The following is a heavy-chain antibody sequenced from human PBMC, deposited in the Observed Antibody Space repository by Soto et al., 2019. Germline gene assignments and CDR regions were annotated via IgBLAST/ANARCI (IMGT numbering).Heavy chain of an antibody. Sequence: SETLSLTCAVYGGSFSGYYWTWIRQPPGTGLEWIGYIYHSGSTYYNPSLKSRVTISVDRSKNQFSLKLSSVTAADTAVYYCARQPYQNDAFDIWGQGTMVTVSS. CDR1: GGSFSGYY. CDR2: IYHSGST. D-gene: IGHD2-2*01. V-gene: IGHV4-34*01. CDR3: ARQPYQNDAFDI. J-gene: IGHJ3*02.